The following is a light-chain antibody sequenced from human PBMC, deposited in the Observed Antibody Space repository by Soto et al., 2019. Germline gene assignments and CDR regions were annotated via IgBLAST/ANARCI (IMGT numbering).Light chain of an antibody. J-gene: IGKJ1*01. Sequence: DIQMTQSPSSLSASVGDRVTITCRTSQNINKYLSWYQQKPGKAPKLLIYATPTLQSGVPSRFSGSGSGTDFTLTISTLQPEDFATYYCLQTYSTPRTFGQGTKVDIK. V-gene: IGKV1-39*01. CDR3: LQTYSTPRT. CDR2: ATP. CDR1: QNINKY.